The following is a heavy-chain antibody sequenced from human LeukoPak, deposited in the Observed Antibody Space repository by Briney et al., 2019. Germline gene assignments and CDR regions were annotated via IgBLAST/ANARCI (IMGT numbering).Heavy chain of an antibody. CDR2: IYYSGST. D-gene: IGHD6-19*01. V-gene: IGHV4-59*01. J-gene: IGHJ4*02. Sequence: PSETLPPTCTVSGGSISSYYWSWIRQPPGKGLEWIWHIYYSGSTSYNPSLKSRVTISVDTSKNQFSLKLSSVAAADTAVYYCARYSSSGLEYWGQGTLVTVSS. CDR1: GGSISSYY. CDR3: ARYSSSGLEY.